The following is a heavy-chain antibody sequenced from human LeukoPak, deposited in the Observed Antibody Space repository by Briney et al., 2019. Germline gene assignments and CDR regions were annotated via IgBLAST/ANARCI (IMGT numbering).Heavy chain of an antibody. CDR1: GGSISSVDYY. J-gene: IGHJ4*02. CDR3: ARGPLYGGPEDY. V-gene: IGHV4-30-2*01. CDR2: IYHSGNT. D-gene: IGHD4-23*01. Sequence: SQTLSLTCTVFGGSISSVDYYWSWIRQPPGKGLEWIGYIYHSGNTYYNPSLKSRATISVDRSKNQFSLKLSSVTAADTAVYYCARGPLYGGPEDYWGQGTLVTVSS.